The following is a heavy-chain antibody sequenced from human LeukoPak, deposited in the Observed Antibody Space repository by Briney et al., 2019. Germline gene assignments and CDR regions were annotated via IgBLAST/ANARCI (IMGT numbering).Heavy chain of an antibody. CDR1: GDSISTYF. D-gene: IGHD3-22*01. V-gene: IGHV4-59*01. Sequence: PSETLSLTCTVSGDSISTYFWSWIRQSPGKGLQWIGYIYNSGSTNYNPSLKSRVTISVDTSKNQFSLKLSSVTAADTAVYYCAKSNGYGLIDIWGQGTMVTVSS. CDR2: IYNSGST. J-gene: IGHJ3*02. CDR3: AKSNGYGLIDI.